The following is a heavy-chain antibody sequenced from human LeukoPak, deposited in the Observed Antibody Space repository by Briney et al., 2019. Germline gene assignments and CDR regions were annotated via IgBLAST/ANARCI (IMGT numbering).Heavy chain of an antibody. D-gene: IGHD3-22*01. J-gene: IGHJ5*02. V-gene: IGHV4-34*01. CDR1: GGSFSGYY. CDR2: INHSGST. Sequence: SETLSLTCAVYGGSFSGYYWSWIRQPPGKGLEWIGEINHSGSTNYSPSLKSRVTISVDTSKNQFSLKLSSVTAADTAVYYCARGDTMIVVVSNWFDPWGQGTLVTVSS. CDR3: ARGDTMIVVVSNWFDP.